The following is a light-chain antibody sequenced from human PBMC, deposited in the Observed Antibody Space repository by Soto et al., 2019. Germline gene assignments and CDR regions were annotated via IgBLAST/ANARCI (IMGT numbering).Light chain of an antibody. V-gene: IGLV7-43*01. CDR3: LLYYGDSQLL. J-gene: IGLJ2*01. Sequence: QAVVTQEPSLTVSPGGTVTHTCASSTGPVTSGYYPNWFQQQPGQARMALIYSTTNKHSWTPARFSGSLLGGKAALTLSGVQPEDEAEYYCLLYYGDSQLLFGGGTKLTVL. CDR2: STT. CDR1: TGPVTSGYY.